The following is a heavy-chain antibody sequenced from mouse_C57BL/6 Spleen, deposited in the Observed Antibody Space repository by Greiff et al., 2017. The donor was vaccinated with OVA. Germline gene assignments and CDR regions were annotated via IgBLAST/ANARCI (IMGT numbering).Heavy chain of an antibody. Sequence: VQLQQPGAELVKPGASVKLSCKASGYTFTSYWMQWVKQRPGQGLEWIGEIDPSDSYTNYNQKFKGKATLTVDTSSSTAYMQLSSLTSEDSAVYYCARSGYDFAYWGQGTLVTVSA. CDR1: GYTFTSYW. CDR3: ARSGYDFAY. V-gene: IGHV1-50*01. D-gene: IGHD3-1*01. CDR2: IDPSDSYT. J-gene: IGHJ3*01.